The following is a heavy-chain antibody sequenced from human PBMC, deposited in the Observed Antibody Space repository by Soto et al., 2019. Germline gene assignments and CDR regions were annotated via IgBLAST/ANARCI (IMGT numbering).Heavy chain of an antibody. J-gene: IGHJ6*01. CDR1: GGSISSGSYS. CDR2: IYHSGST. V-gene: IGHV4-39*01. Sequence: SETLSLTCTVSGGSISSGSYSWCWIRQPPGKGLEWIGSIYHSGSTYYNPSLKSRVTISVDTSKNQFSLKLSSVTAADTAVYYWARHGPVLLWVGECSIDYYGMDVWGQGTPVTLSS. CDR3: ARHGPVLLWVGECSIDYYGMDV. D-gene: IGHD3-10*01.